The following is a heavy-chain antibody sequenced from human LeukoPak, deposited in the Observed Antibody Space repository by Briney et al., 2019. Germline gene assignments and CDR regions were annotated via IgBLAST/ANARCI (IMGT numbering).Heavy chain of an antibody. V-gene: IGHV3-9*01. CDR3: AKVIGGSSGYGPYYYGMDV. D-gene: IGHD3-22*01. Sequence: GGSLTLSCAASGFTFDDYAMHWVRQAPGEGLECLSGIGWDRGSIGYTDSVNGRFTISTDNAKNSLSLQMNSLRAKDTALYYCAKVIGGSSGYGPYYYGMDVWGQGTTVIVSS. J-gene: IGHJ6*02. CDR2: IGWDRGSI. CDR1: GFTFDDYA.